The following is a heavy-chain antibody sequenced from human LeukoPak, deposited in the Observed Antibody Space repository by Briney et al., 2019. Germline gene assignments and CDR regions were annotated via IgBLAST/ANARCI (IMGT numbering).Heavy chain of an antibody. Sequence: ASVKISCKASGYTFTNYGISWVRQAPGQGLEWMGWISPYNGNTNYAQKLQGRVTMTTDTSTTTAYMDLRSLRSDDTAVYYCARGVEQWLVRPLGYWGQGTLVTVFS. CDR3: ARGVEQWLVRPLGY. D-gene: IGHD6-19*01. CDR1: GYTFTNYG. V-gene: IGHV1-18*01. J-gene: IGHJ4*02. CDR2: ISPYNGNT.